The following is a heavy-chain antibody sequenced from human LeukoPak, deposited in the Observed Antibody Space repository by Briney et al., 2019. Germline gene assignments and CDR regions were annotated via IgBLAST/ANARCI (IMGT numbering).Heavy chain of an antibody. D-gene: IGHD3-10*01. V-gene: IGHV3-33*01. CDR3: ARNIPGSYYFDY. Sequence: GGSLRLSCAASGFTFSSYGMHWVRRAPGKGLEWVAVIWFDGSNTYYADSVKGRFTISRDNSKNTLYLQMNSLRAEDTAVFYCARNIPGSYYFDYWGQGTLVTVSS. J-gene: IGHJ4*02. CDR1: GFTFSSYG. CDR2: IWFDGSNT.